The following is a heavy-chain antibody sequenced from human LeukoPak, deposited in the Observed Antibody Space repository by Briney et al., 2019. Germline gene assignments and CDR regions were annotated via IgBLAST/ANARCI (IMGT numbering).Heavy chain of an antibody. CDR3: ARVRRYSSSWGYYFDY. D-gene: IGHD6-13*01. Sequence: GGSLRLSCAASGFTFSSYWMSWVRQAPGKGLEWVANIKQDGSEKYYVDSVKGRFTISRDNAKSSLYLQMNSLRAEDTAVYYCARVRRYSSSWGYYFDYWGQGTLVTVSS. J-gene: IGHJ4*02. CDR2: IKQDGSEK. CDR1: GFTFSSYW. V-gene: IGHV3-7*01.